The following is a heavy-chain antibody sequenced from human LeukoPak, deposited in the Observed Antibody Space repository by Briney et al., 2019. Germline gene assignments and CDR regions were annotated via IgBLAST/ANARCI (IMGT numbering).Heavy chain of an antibody. CDR2: IYTSGST. Sequence: SETLSLTCTVSGGSISSGSYYWSWFRQPAGKGLEWIGRIYTSGSTNYNPSLKSRVTISVDTSKNQFSLKLSSVTAADTAVYYCARDPVGRYFDWLSPGDYYYYMDVWGKGTTVTVSS. CDR1: GGSISSGSYY. V-gene: IGHV4-61*02. CDR3: ARDPVGRYFDWLSPGDYYYYMDV. D-gene: IGHD3-9*01. J-gene: IGHJ6*03.